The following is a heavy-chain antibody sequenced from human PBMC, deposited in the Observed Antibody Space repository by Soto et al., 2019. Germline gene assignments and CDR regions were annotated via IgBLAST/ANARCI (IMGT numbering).Heavy chain of an antibody. V-gene: IGHV2-5*02. CDR1: GFSLTTSGVG. Sequence: QITLNESGPTVVRPTETLTLTCRFSGFSLTTSGVGVGWIRQSPGKAPEWLALVYWDDDKRYSASLKSRLTITKDTSKNHVVLTVSDLDPTDTATYYCAHRVLRTVFGLVTTPAIYFDFWCHGTPVAVSS. CDR2: VYWDDDK. CDR3: AHRVLRTVFGLVTTPAIYFDF. D-gene: IGHD3-3*01. J-gene: IGHJ4*01.